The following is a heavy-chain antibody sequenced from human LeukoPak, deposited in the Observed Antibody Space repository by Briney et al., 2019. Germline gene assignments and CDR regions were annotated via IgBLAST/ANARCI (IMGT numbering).Heavy chain of an antibody. Sequence: GGSLRLSCAASGFTLSSYAMSWVRQAPGKGLEWVSAISGSGDSTYYGDSVKGRFTISRDNSKNTLYLQMNSLRVEDTAVYYCARDWGSSGWYNWFDPWGQGTLVTVSS. CDR3: ARDWGSSGWYNWFDP. CDR2: ISGSGDST. CDR1: GFTLSSYA. V-gene: IGHV3-23*01. D-gene: IGHD6-19*01. J-gene: IGHJ5*02.